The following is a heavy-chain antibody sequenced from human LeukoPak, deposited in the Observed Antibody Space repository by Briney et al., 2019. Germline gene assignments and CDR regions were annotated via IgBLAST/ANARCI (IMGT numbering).Heavy chain of an antibody. J-gene: IGHJ5*02. V-gene: IGHV3-7*01. D-gene: IGHD1-7*01. CDR3: ARDMYNWNYGEVGWFDP. CDR2: INQDGSEK. Sequence: LTGGSLRLSCAASGFTFSSYWMSWVRQAPGKGLEWVANINQDGSEKYYVDSVKGRFTISRDNAKNSLYLQMNSLRAEDTAVYYCARDMYNWNYGEVGWFDPWGQGTLVTVSS. CDR1: GFTFSSYW.